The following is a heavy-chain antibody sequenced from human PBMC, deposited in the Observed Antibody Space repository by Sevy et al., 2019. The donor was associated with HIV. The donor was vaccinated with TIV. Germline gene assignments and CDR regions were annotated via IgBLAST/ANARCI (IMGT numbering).Heavy chain of an antibody. J-gene: IGHJ3*02. CDR1: GYTFTGYY. CDR3: ATQQWLVSLQGAFDI. D-gene: IGHD6-19*01. V-gene: IGHV1-2*02. CDR2: INPNSGGT. Sequence: ASVKVSCKASGYTFTGYYMHWVRQAPGQGLEWMGWINPNSGGTNYAQKFQGRVTMTRDTSISTAYMELSRLRSDDTAVYYCATQQWLVSLQGAFDIWGQGTMVTVSS.